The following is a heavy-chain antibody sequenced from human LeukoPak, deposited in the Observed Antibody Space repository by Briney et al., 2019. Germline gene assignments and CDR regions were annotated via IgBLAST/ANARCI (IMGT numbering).Heavy chain of an antibody. CDR3: AKGYYYDSSGYPYYYGMDV. V-gene: IGHV3-30*18. CDR2: ISYDGSNK. D-gene: IGHD3-22*01. Sequence: GGSLRLSCAASGFTFSSYWMSWVRQAPGKGLEWVAVISYDGSNKYYADSVKGRFTISRDNSKNTLYLQMNSLRAEDTAVYYCAKGYYYDSSGYPYYYGMDVWGQGTTVTVSS. J-gene: IGHJ6*02. CDR1: GFTFSSYW.